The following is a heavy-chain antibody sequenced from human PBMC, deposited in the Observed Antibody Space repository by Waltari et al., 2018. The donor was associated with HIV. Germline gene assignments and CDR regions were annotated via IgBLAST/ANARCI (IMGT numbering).Heavy chain of an antibody. J-gene: IGHJ4*02. Sequence: EVHLAESGGGLVQPGESLTISCVVSVVTGSRSALTWVRQAPGKGLQWVSSIGGSDNSTHYADSVRDRFFISRDDSQNTLSLQMHSLTINDTAVYFCAHEAAVSAGPLDSWGQGIIVIVSS. CDR1: VVTGSRSA. V-gene: IGHV3-23*04. CDR2: IGGSDNST. D-gene: IGHD6-19*01. CDR3: AHEAAVSAGPLDS.